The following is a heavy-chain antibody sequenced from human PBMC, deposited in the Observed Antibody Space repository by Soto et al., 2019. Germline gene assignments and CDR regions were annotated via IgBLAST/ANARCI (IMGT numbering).Heavy chain of an antibody. CDR1: GFTFSSYS. Sequence: EVQLVESGGGLVQPGGSLRLSCAASGFTFSSYSVNWVRQAPGKGLEWVSYISSSSSTIYYADSVKGRFTISRDNAKNSVYLQMNSLRAEDTAGYSCAGDGSGSHGGDYWGQGTLGTVSS. CDR2: ISSSSSTI. J-gene: IGHJ4*02. CDR3: AGDGSGSHGGDY. V-gene: IGHV3-48*01. D-gene: IGHD1-26*01.